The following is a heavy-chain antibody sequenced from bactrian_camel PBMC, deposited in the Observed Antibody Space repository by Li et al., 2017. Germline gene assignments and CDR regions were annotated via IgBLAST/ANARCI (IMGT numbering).Heavy chain of an antibody. V-gene: IGHV3S6*01. CDR2: LYRGGTTT. CDR1: VFTSSSNC. J-gene: IGHJ4*01. D-gene: IGHD2*01. CDR3: AADLGHYSREGVRCGYYY. Sequence: HVQLVESGGGSVLAGGSLRLSCAASVFTSSSNCMVWFRQAPGKEREGVAALYRGGTTTYYSDSVKGRFTISHDKAKATLHLQMDSLEIEDTAMYFCAADLGHYSREGVRCGYYYWGQGTQVTVS.